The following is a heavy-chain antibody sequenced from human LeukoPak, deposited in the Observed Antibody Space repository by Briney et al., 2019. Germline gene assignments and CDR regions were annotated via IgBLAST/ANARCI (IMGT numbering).Heavy chain of an antibody. D-gene: IGHD5-24*01. Sequence: SETLSLTCTVSGGSISSYYWSWIRQPAGKGLEWIGRIHTSGSTNYNPSLKSRVTMSVDTSKNQFSLKLSSVTAADTAVYYCARDQYGYSTNWFDPWGQGTLVTVSS. J-gene: IGHJ5*02. CDR3: ARDQYGYSTNWFDP. CDR1: GGSISSYY. V-gene: IGHV4-4*07. CDR2: IHTSGST.